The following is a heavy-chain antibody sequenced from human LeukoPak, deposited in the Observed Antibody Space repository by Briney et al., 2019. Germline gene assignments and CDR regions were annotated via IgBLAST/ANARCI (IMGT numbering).Heavy chain of an antibody. CDR3: ARHVTISGPYDASDI. CDR2: IYYSGGT. J-gene: IGHJ3*02. CDR1: GGSISSYY. D-gene: IGHD5-24*01. Sequence: SETLSLTCTVSGGSISSYYWNWIRQPPGKGLEWIGYIYYSGGTDYNPSLKSRVTISVDTSKNQFSLKLRSVTAADTAVYYCARHVTISGPYDASDIWGQGTMVTVSP. V-gene: IGHV4-59*08.